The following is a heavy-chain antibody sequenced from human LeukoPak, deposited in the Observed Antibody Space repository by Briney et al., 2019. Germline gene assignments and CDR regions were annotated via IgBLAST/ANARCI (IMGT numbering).Heavy chain of an antibody. CDR3: ARVYQGIAAPPSPYYYYYYMDV. J-gene: IGHJ6*03. CDR1: GYTFTSYG. V-gene: IGHV1-8*01. D-gene: IGHD6-13*01. Sequence: GASVKVSCKASGYTFTSYGINWVRQATGQGLEWMGWMNPNSGNTGYAQKFQGRVTMTRNTSISTAYMELSGLRSEDTAVYYCARVYQGIAAPPSPYYYYYYMDVWGKGTTVTVSS. CDR2: MNPNSGNT.